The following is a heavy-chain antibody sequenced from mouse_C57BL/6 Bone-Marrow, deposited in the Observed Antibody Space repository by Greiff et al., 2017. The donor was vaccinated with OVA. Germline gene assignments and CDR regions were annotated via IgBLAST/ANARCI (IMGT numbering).Heavy chain of an antibody. CDR2: IRYSGST. V-gene: IGHV3-1*01. D-gene: IGHD1-1*01. Sequence: EVLLVESGPGLVKPSQSLSLTCPVTGYSITSGYDWHWIRHFPGNQLEWMGYIRYSGSTNYNPYLKSRISITHDTSKNHFFLKLNSVTTEDTATYYCARELRFYYFDYWGQGTTLTVSS. J-gene: IGHJ2*01. CDR3: ARELRFYYFDY. CDR1: GYSITSGYD.